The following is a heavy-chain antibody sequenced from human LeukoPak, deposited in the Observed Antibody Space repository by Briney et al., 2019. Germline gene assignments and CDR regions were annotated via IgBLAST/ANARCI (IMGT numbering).Heavy chain of an antibody. Sequence: SETLSLTCAVYGGSFSGYYWSWIRQPPGKGLEWIGYIYYSGSTNYNPSLKSRVTISVDTSKNQFSLNLSSVTAADTAVYYCARGSGNMVRGVPPDYWGQGTLVTVSS. V-gene: IGHV4-59*01. D-gene: IGHD3-10*01. CDR2: IYYSGST. CDR1: GGSFSGYY. CDR3: ARGSGNMVRGVPPDY. J-gene: IGHJ4*02.